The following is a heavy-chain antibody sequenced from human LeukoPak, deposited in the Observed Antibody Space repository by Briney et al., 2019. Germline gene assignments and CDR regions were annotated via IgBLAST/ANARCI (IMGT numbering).Heavy chain of an antibody. J-gene: IGHJ4*02. CDR2: ISGSGGGT. CDR1: GFTFSSIA. D-gene: IGHD1-26*01. CDR3: AKDLGRYRNNFFDY. Sequence: GGSLRLSCAASGFTFSSIAMSWVRQAPDKGLEWVSTISGSGGGTYYADSVKGRFTISRDDSKNSLYLQMNSLRADDTAVYYCAKDLGRYRNNFFDYWGQGNLVTVSS. V-gene: IGHV3-23*01.